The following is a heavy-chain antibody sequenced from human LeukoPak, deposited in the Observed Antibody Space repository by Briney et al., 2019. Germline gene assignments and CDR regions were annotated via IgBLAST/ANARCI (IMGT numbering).Heavy chain of an antibody. J-gene: IGHJ4*02. CDR2: IYYNGST. CDR3: ARKGGHFDY. D-gene: IGHD2-15*01. CDR1: GGSISYYY. Sequence: SETLSLTCTVSGGSISYYYWSWIRQSPGKGLEWIGYIYYNGSTDYNPSLKSRVTISVDMSKNQFSLKVTSVTAADTAIYYCARKGGHFDYWGQGTLVTVSS. V-gene: IGHV4-59*01.